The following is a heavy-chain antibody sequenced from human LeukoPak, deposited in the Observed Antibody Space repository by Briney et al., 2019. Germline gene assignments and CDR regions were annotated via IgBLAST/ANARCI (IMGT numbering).Heavy chain of an antibody. J-gene: IGHJ4*02. CDR2: MKANTGDT. Sequence: ASVQLSFKASGYIFTNYDINWVRQDAGQGLEWMGWMKANTGDTGCTPKFQGRVTMTRDTSINTAYMELSSLRSEDTAVYYCARGRAIYDGYNKYYHDYWGQGTLITVSS. CDR3: ARGRAIYDGYNKYYHDY. V-gene: IGHV1-8*01. CDR1: GYIFTNYD. D-gene: IGHD5-24*01.